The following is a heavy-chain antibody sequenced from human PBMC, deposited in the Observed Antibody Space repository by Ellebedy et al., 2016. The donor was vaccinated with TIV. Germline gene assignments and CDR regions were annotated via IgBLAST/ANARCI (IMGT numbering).Heavy chain of an antibody. Sequence: GGSLRLSCAASGFTFSSYGMHWVRQAPGKGLEWVAVISYDGSNKYYADSVKGRFTISRDNSKNTLYLQMNSLRAEDTAVYYCAKGGLVHDAFDIWGQGTMVIVSS. CDR1: GFTFSSYG. CDR3: AKGGLVHDAFDI. D-gene: IGHD6-13*01. CDR2: ISYDGSNK. J-gene: IGHJ3*02. V-gene: IGHV3-30*18.